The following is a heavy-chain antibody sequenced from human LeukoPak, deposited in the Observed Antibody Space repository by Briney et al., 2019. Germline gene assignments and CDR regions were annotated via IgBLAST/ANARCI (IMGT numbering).Heavy chain of an antibody. D-gene: IGHD2-2*01. V-gene: IGHV4-30-2*01. CDR3: ARDREYCSSTSCPAFDI. J-gene: IGHJ3*02. CDR1: GGSISSGGYY. CDR2: IYHSGST. Sequence: SETLSLTCTVSGGSISSGGYYWSWIRQPPGKGLEWIGYIYHSGSTYYNPSLKSRVTISVDRSKNQFSLKLSSVTAADTAVYYCARDREYCSSTSCPAFDIWGQGTMVTVSS.